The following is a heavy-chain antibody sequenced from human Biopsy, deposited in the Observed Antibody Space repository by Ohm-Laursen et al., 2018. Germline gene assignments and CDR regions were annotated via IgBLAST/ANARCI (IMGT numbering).Heavy chain of an antibody. Sequence: SDTLSLTWTVSGDSISSDYWSWIRHHPGKGLEWIGNIFYSANTYYNPSLKSRVTISVDTSKNQFSLKLSSVTAADTAVYYCARLGSGDYFPTFFDFWGQGALVTVSS. CDR1: GDSISSDY. CDR3: ARLGSGDYFPTFFDF. J-gene: IGHJ4*02. D-gene: IGHD5-12*01. V-gene: IGHV4-59*06. CDR2: IFYSANT.